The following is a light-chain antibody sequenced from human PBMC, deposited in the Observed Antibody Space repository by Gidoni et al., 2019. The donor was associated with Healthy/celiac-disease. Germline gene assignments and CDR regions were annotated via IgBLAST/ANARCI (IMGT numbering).Light chain of an antibody. CDR2: SNN. J-gene: IGLJ3*02. Sequence: VLTQPPSASGTPGPRVTISCSGSSPNIGSNTVTWYQQLPGTAPKLLIYSNNQRPSGVLDRFSGSKSGTSASLAISGLQSEDEADYYCAAWDDSLNGHWVFGGGTKLTVL. CDR3: AAWDDSLNGHWV. CDR1: SPNIGSNT. V-gene: IGLV1-44*01.